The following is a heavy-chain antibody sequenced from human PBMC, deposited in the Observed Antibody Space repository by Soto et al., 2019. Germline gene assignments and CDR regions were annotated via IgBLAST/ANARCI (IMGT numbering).Heavy chain of an antibody. V-gene: IGHV4-31*03. D-gene: IGHD6-6*01. CDR2: IYYSGRT. CDR3: ARTKDYSSSLDY. CDR1: GGSSSSGGYY. Sequence: SETLSLTCTVSGGSSSSGGYYWTWIRQHPGKGLEWIGCIYYSGRTYYNPSLKSRLTISVDTSKRQFSLKLSSVTAADTAIYYCARTKDYSSSLDYWGQGALVTVSS. J-gene: IGHJ4*02.